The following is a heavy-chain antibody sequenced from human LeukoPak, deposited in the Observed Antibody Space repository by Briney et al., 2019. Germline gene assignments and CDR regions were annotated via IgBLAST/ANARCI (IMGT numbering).Heavy chain of an antibody. CDR1: GFSFSSYG. J-gene: IGHJ4*02. Sequence: GGSLRLSCAASGFSFSSYGMHWVRQAPGKGLEWVAFIRYDGSNKYYADSVKGRLTISRDNSKNTLYLQMNSLRAEDTAVYYCAKTPYSLDYFDYWGQGTLVTVSS. CDR2: IRYDGSNK. D-gene: IGHD6-13*01. V-gene: IGHV3-30*02. CDR3: AKTPYSLDYFDY.